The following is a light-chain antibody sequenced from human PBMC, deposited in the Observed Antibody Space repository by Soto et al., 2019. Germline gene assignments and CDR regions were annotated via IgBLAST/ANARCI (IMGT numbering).Light chain of an antibody. CDR1: SADIGAGYD. J-gene: IGLJ1*01. V-gene: IGLV1-40*01. Sequence: QSVLTQPPSVSGAPGQRVTISCTGSSADIGAGYDVHWYQQLPGTAPKLLIYGNNNRPSGVPGRFSGSKSGTSASLAITGLQAEDEADYYCQSYDTSLTGSYVFXTGTKVTVL. CDR2: GNN. CDR3: QSYDTSLTGSYV.